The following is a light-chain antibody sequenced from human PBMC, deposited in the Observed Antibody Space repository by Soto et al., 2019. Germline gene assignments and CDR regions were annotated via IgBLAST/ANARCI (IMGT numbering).Light chain of an antibody. V-gene: IGKV1-9*01. CDR1: QDISSF. Sequence: DIQLTQSPSFLSASVGDRVTITCRASQDISSFLAWYQQRPGKAPKLLIYVASSLQSGVPSRFSGSGSGTEFTLTISSLQPEDFATYYCQQLHNFPRTFGQGTKVDIK. J-gene: IGKJ1*01. CDR2: VAS. CDR3: QQLHNFPRT.